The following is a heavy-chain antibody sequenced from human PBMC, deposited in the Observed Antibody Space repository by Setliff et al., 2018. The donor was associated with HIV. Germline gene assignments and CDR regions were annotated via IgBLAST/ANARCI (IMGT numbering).Heavy chain of an antibody. CDR2: FYTSGNT. CDR1: GGSISISD. Sequence: SETLSLTCTVSGGSISISDWSWIRQPPGKGLEWIGCFYTSGNTNYDPSLKSRVTISVDTSKNQFSLKLASVTAADTAVYFCARRSDWFDPWGQGTLVTVSS. J-gene: IGHJ5*02. V-gene: IGHV4-4*09. CDR3: ARRSDWFDP.